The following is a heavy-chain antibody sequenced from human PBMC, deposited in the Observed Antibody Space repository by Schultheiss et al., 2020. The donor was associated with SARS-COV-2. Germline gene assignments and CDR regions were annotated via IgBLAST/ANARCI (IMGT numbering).Heavy chain of an antibody. CDR3: ARDRAGSWSALDV. Sequence: ESLKISCAASGFTFSDYYMSWIRQPPGKGLEWIGYIYYSGSTNYNPSLKSRVTVSVDTSKNQVSLKLRSVTAADTAVYFCARDRAGSWSALDVWGQGTAVTVSS. V-gene: IGHV4-59*01. D-gene: IGHD3-10*01. CDR2: IYYSGST. J-gene: IGHJ6*02. CDR1: GFTFSDYY.